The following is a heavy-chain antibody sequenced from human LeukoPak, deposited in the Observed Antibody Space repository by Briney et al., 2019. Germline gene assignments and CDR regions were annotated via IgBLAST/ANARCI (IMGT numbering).Heavy chain of an antibody. J-gene: IGHJ5*02. CDR2: ISAYNGNT. CDR3: ARGSAYSGYDFRAYNWFDP. V-gene: IGHV1-18*01. CDR1: GGTFSSYA. Sequence: ASVKVSCKASGGTFSSYAISWVRQAPGQGLEWMGWISAYNGNTNYAQKLQGRVTMTTDTSTSTAYMELRSLRSDDTAVYYCARGSAYSGYDFRAYNWFDPWGQGTLVTVSS. D-gene: IGHD5-12*01.